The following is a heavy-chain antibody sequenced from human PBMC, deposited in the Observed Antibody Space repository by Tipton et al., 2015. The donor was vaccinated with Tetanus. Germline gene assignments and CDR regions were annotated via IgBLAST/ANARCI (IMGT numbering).Heavy chain of an antibody. J-gene: IGHJ4*02. CDR2: INPDSGGT. D-gene: IGHD1-7*01. CDR1: GYTFTNYG. Sequence: QLVQSGAEVREPGASVKVSCKAFGYTFTNYGIHWVRQAPGQGLEWLGWINPDSGGTKYTQNFQGRVTMTRDTPTTTVYLELTSLKSDDTAVYSCARDSYVTGTTSHFVFWGQGTLVTVSS. V-gene: IGHV1-2*02. CDR3: ARDSYVTGTTSHFVF.